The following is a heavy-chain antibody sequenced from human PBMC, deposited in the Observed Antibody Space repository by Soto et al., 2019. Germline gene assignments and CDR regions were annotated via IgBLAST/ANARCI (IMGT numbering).Heavy chain of an antibody. V-gene: IGHV5-51*01. Sequence: GESLKISCKGSGYSFTSYWIGWVRQMPGKGLEWMGIIYPGDSDTRYSPSFQGQVTISADKSISTAYLQWSSLKASDTAMYHCARTYCGGDCYSPPGDAFDIWGQGTMVTVSS. D-gene: IGHD2-21*02. CDR3: ARTYCGGDCYSPPGDAFDI. CDR2: IYPGDSDT. CDR1: GYSFTSYW. J-gene: IGHJ3*02.